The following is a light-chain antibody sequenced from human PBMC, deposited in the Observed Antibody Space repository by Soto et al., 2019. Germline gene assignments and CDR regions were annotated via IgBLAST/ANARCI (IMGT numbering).Light chain of an antibody. CDR3: QQYDGASWT. Sequence: DIQMTQSPSSLSASVGDRVTITCLASQSISSYLNWYQQKPGKAPKLLIYKASSLESGVPSRFSGSGSGTQFTLTISSLQPDDSATYYCQQYDGASWTFGQGTKVDIK. CDR1: QSISSY. V-gene: IGKV1-39*01. J-gene: IGKJ1*01. CDR2: KAS.